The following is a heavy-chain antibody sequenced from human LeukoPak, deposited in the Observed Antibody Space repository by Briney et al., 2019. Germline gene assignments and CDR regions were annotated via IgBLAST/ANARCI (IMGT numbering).Heavy chain of an antibody. CDR1: GGTFSSYT. CDR2: IIPILGIA. D-gene: IGHD3-22*01. CDR3: ARGGYYYDSSGYYPFDY. V-gene: IGHV1-69*02. Sequence: SSVKVSCKASGGTFSSYTISWVRQAPGQGLEWMGRIIPILGIANYAQKFQGRVTITADKSTSTAYMELSSLRSEDTAVYYCARGGYYYDSSGYYPFDYWGQGTLVTVSS. J-gene: IGHJ4*02.